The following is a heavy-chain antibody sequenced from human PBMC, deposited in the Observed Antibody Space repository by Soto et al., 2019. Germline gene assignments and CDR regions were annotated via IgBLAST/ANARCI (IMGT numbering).Heavy chain of an antibody. CDR1: GSSISSGGYS. Sequence: SETLSLTCAVSGSSISSGGYSWSWIRQPPGKGLEWIGYIYHSGSTYYNPSLKSRVTISVDRSKNQFSLKLSSVTAADTAVYYCARSDGRYWGQGTLVTVS. J-gene: IGHJ4*02. CDR3: ARSDGRY. V-gene: IGHV4-30-2*02. CDR2: IYHSGST.